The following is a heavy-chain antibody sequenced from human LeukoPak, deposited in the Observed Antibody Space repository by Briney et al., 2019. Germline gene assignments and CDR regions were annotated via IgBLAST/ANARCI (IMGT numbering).Heavy chain of an antibody. D-gene: IGHD6-25*01. J-gene: IGHJ3*02. CDR2: IDWDDDT. Sequence: SGPALVQPTQSLTLTRTFSGFSLSTGGMCVSWIRQPPGNALEWLARIDWDDDTYYSTSLKTRLTISKDTSKNQVVLTMANMDPVDTATSCCAGILRGPVDALDICGQGTMVTVSS. CDR3: AGILRGPVDALDI. CDR1: GFSLSTGGMC. V-gene: IGHV2-70*11.